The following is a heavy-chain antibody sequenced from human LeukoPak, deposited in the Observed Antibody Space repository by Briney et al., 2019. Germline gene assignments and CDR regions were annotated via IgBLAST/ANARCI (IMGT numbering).Heavy chain of an antibody. D-gene: IGHD4-23*01. J-gene: IGHJ4*02. CDR3: AKGGVVPNSPLTFDY. V-gene: IGHV3-9*01. Sequence: GESLRLSCAPSGFTFDDDALHWVRQAPGKGLEWVSGISWNHASTGYADSVNGRLTTSRDHAKHSLYLQMNSPRAEDTALYYCAKGGVVPNSPLTFDYWGPGTLVTVSS. CDR1: GFTFDDDA. CDR2: ISWNHAST.